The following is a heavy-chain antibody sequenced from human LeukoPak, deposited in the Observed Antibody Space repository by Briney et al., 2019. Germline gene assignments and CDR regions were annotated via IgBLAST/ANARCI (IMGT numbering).Heavy chain of an antibody. Sequence: GGSLRLSCAASGFTFSSYWMSWVRQAPGKGLEWVANITQDGSEKYYVDSVKGRFTISRDNAKNSLYLQMNSLRAEDTAVYYCARVIVVVPAAPGHDAFDIWGQGTMVTVSS. J-gene: IGHJ3*02. CDR1: GFTFSSYW. V-gene: IGHV3-7*01. D-gene: IGHD2-2*01. CDR3: ARVIVVVPAAPGHDAFDI. CDR2: ITQDGSEK.